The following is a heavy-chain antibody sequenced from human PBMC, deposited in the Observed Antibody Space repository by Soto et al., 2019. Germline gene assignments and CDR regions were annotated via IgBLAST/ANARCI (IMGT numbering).Heavy chain of an antibody. Sequence: SETLSLTCTVSGGSISSSSYYWSWIRQPPGKGLEWIGYSYYSGRTSYNPSLKSRVTISVDRSKNQFSLKLSSVTAADTAVYYCARGGKTVTTFDYWGQGTLVTSPQ. CDR3: ARGGKTVTTFDY. CDR2: SYYSGRT. D-gene: IGHD4-17*01. CDR1: GGSISSSSYY. V-gene: IGHV4-61*05. J-gene: IGHJ4*02.